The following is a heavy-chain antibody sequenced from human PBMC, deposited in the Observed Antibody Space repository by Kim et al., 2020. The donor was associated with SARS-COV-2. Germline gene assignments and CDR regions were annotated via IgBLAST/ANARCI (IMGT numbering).Heavy chain of an antibody. J-gene: IGHJ4*02. CDR2: INQHGSET. CDR1: GFTFTSFW. V-gene: IGHV3-7*01. Sequence: GGSLRLSCAASGFTFTSFWMSWVRQAPGKGLEWVANINQHGSETKYVDSVKGRFTISRDNAKDSVYLQMNNLRAEDRAVYYCARDAWAQGWTAGFDYWGQGTLVTLSS. D-gene: IGHD1-26*01. CDR3: ARDAWAQGWTAGFDY.